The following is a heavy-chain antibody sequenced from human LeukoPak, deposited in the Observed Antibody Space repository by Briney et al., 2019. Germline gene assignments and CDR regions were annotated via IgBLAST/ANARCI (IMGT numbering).Heavy chain of an antibody. Sequence: GRSLRLSCAASGFTFSNYGMHWVRQAPGKGLEWVAVISYDGSNKHYADSVRGRFNISRDNSKNTLYLQMNSLRTEDAAVYHCAKDQFFVTGYYSYMDVWGKGTTVTISS. CDR1: GFTFSNYG. CDR3: AKDQFFVTGYYSYMDV. V-gene: IGHV3-30*18. CDR2: ISYDGSNK. D-gene: IGHD2-21*02. J-gene: IGHJ6*03.